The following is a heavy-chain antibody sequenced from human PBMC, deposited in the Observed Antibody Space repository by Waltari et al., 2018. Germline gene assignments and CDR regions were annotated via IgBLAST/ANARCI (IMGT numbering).Heavy chain of an antibody. Sequence: QVQLQESGPGLVKPSETLSLTCAVSGYSISSGYYWGWIRQPPGKGLEWIGSIDHSGSTYYNPSLKSRVTISVDTSKNQFSLKLSSVTAADTAVYYCARLTRRYYFDYWGQGTLVTVSS. CDR3: ARLTRRYYFDY. D-gene: IGHD6-6*01. CDR2: IDHSGST. V-gene: IGHV4-38-2*01. J-gene: IGHJ4*02. CDR1: GYSISSGYY.